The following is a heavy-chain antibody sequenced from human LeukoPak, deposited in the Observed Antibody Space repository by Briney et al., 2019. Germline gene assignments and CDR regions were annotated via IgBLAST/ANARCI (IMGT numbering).Heavy chain of an antibody. Sequence: PSETLSLTCTVSGGSISDTSDFWGWIRQPPGKGLEWIGSLYYSDNTYDDPSVSSGNTYYNPSLKSRVTISVDTSKNQFSLKLSSVTAADTAMYYCARRHRSYDSGGHVIDYWGQGTLVTVSS. CDR3: ARRHRSYDSGGHVIDY. CDR1: GGSISDTSDF. D-gene: IGHD3-22*01. V-gene: IGHV4-39*01. CDR2: LYYSDNTYDDPSVSSGNT. J-gene: IGHJ4*02.